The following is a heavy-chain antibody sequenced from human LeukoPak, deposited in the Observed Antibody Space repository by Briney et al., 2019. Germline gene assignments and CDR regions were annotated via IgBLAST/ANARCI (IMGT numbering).Heavy chain of an antibody. D-gene: IGHD3-10*02. V-gene: IGHV3-15*01. J-gene: IGHJ4*02. CDR2: IKSKTDGGTP. CDR1: GFTFSNAW. Sequence: PGGSLRLSCAAFGFTFSNAWMTWVRQAPGKGLEWVGRIKSKTDGGTPDYATPVKGRFTISRDDSRNTLYLQMNSLKTDDTAVYYCTTDVRGIFDYWGQGTLVTVSS. CDR3: TTDVRGIFDY.